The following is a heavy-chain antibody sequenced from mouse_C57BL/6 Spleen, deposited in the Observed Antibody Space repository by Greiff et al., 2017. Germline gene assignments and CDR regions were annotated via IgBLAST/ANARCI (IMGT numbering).Heavy chain of an antibody. J-gene: IGHJ2*01. CDR2: IDPSDSYT. D-gene: IGHD4-1*01. V-gene: IGHV1-50*01. Sequence: QVQLQQPGAELVKPGASVKLSCKASGYTFTSYWMQWVKQRPGQGLEWIGEIDPSDSYTNYNQKFKGKATLTVDTSSSTAYMQLSSLTSEDSAVXYCARSGTGTRYFDYWGQGTTLTVSS. CDR3: ARSGTGTRYFDY. CDR1: GYTFTSYW.